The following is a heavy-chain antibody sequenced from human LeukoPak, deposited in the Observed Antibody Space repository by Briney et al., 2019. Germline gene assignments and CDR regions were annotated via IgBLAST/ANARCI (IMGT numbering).Heavy chain of an antibody. J-gene: IGHJ4*02. CDR2: IRGKAYGGTT. V-gene: IGHV3-49*03. Sequence: GGSLRLSCTSSGSTFGDYAMSWFRQAPGKGLEWVAFIRGKAYGGTTEYAASVKGRFINSRDDSKSIAYLQMNSLKTEDTAVYYCTKYSGRIDYWGQGTLVTVSS. CDR1: GSTFGDYA. CDR3: TKYSGRIDY. D-gene: IGHD5-18*01.